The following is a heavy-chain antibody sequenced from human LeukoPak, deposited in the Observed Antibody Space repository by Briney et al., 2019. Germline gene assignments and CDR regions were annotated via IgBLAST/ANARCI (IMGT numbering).Heavy chain of an antibody. V-gene: IGHV1-58*01. CDR3: AAAPYYREDSGYYYFDP. CDR2: IVVGSGNT. CDR1: GFTFSTSA. D-gene: IGHD3-22*01. Sequence: GTSVKVSCKASGFTFSTSAVQWVRHARGQRLERVVWIVVGSGNTNYAQKFQGRVTITRDMSTRTSHMELSSMRSEDTAVYYCAAAPYYREDSGYYYFDPWGQGTLVTVSS. J-gene: IGHJ5*02.